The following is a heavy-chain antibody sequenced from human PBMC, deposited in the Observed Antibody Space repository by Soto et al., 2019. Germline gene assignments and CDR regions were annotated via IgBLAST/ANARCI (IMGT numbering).Heavy chain of an antibody. CDR3: ARDCSDGVCYPLY. V-gene: IGHV1-18*01. Sequence: GASVKVSCKASGYTFTNYGVSWVRQAPGRGLEWMGWISAYNGNTKYTQNFQGRVTMTTDTSTTTAYMELRSLRSDDTAVYYCARDCSDGVCYPLYWGQGTLVTVSS. CDR2: ISAYNGNT. J-gene: IGHJ4*02. CDR1: GYTFTNYG. D-gene: IGHD2-15*01.